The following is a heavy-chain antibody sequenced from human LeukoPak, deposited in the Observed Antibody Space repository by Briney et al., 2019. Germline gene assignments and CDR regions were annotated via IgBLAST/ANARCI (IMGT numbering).Heavy chain of an antibody. V-gene: IGHV4-39*01. Sequence: PSETLSLTCTVSGGSISSSSYYWGWIRQPPGKGLEWIGNVYYSGSTYYNPSLKSRVAVSVDTSNNQFSLKLTSVTAADTTVYYCARRRYASSWRDSWGQGTLVTVSS. D-gene: IGHD6-13*01. CDR3: ARRRYASSWRDS. J-gene: IGHJ4*02. CDR2: VYYSGST. CDR1: GGSISSSSYY.